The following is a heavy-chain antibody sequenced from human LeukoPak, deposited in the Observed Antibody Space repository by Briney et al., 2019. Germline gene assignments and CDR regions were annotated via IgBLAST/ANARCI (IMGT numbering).Heavy chain of an antibody. Sequence: GASVKVSCKASGYTFTSYGISWVRQAPGQGLEWMGWISAYNGNTNYAQKLQGRVTMTTDTSTSTAYMELRSLRSDDTAVYYCARVKKTYCSSTSCYCGWFDPWGQGTLVTVSS. J-gene: IGHJ5*02. CDR1: GYTFTSYG. CDR3: ARVKKTYCSSTSCYCGWFDP. CDR2: ISAYNGNT. V-gene: IGHV1-18*01. D-gene: IGHD2-2*01.